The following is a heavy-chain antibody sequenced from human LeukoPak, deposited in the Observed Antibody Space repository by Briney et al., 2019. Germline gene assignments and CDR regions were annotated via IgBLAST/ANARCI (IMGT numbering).Heavy chain of an antibody. CDR2: IYTSGST. D-gene: IGHD3-22*01. Sequence: SETLSLTSTVYAGSISSGSYYWSWIRQPAGKGLEWIGRIYTSGSTNYHPSLESRVTISVDTSKNQFSLKLSSVTAADTAVYYCARSYYYDSSGYYFLNHWGQGTLVTVSS. CDR1: AGSISSGSYY. J-gene: IGHJ5*02. V-gene: IGHV4-61*02. CDR3: ARSYYYDSSGYYFLNH.